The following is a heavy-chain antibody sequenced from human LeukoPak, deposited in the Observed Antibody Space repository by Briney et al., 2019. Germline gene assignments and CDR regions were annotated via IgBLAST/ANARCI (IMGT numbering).Heavy chain of an antibody. Sequence: PGGSLRLSCAASGFTFSSYAMSRVRQAPGKGLEWVSAISGSGGSTYYADSVKGRFTISRDNSKNTLYLQMNSLRAEDTAVYYCAKIYSGYDLFDYWGQGTLVTVSS. V-gene: IGHV3-23*01. CDR1: GFTFSSYA. J-gene: IGHJ4*02. CDR3: AKIYSGYDLFDY. CDR2: ISGSGGST. D-gene: IGHD5-12*01.